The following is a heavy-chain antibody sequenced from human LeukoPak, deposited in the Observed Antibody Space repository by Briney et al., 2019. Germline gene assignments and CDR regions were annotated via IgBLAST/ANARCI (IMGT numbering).Heavy chain of an antibody. J-gene: IGHJ4*02. Sequence: GGSLRLSCAASGFTFSSYGMHWVRQAPGKGLEWVAVISYDGSNKYYADSVKGRFTISRDNSKNTLYLQMNSLRAEDTAVYYCAKGRGVLRYFDWLLFAYWGQGTLVTVSS. CDR1: GFTFSSYG. CDR3: AKGRGVLRYFDWLLFAY. CDR2: ISYDGSNK. D-gene: IGHD3-9*01. V-gene: IGHV3-30*18.